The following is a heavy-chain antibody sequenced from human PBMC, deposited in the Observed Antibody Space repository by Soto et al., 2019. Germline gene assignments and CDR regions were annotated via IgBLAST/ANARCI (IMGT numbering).Heavy chain of an antibody. D-gene: IGHD1-26*01. Sequence: SVKVSCKASGGTFSSYAISWVRQAPGQGLEWMGGIIPIFGTANYAQKFQGRVTITADESTSTAYMELSSLRSEDTAVYYCAKASDPFWWELLYFAYWGQGTVVTVPS. V-gene: IGHV1-69*13. J-gene: IGHJ4*02. CDR2: IIPIFGTA. CDR1: GGTFSSYA. CDR3: AKASDPFWWELLYFAY.